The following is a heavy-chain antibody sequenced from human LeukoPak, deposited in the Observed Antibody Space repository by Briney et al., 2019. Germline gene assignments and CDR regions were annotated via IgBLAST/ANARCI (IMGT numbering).Heavy chain of an antibody. J-gene: IGHJ4*02. CDR2: FVPEDDET. CDR3: ATIAPGDLFDS. CDR1: GSTLTEFS. Sequence: ASVKVSCKVSGSTLTEFSIHWVRQAPGKGLEWMGGFVPEDDETIYAQSFQGRVTTTEDTSTDTAYMELSSLGSEDTAMYYCATIAPGDLFDSWGQGTLVTVSS. D-gene: IGHD7-27*01. V-gene: IGHV1-24*01.